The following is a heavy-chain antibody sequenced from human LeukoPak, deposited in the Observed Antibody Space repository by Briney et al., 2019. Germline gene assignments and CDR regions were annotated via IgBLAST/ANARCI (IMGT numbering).Heavy chain of an antibody. CDR3: ARQTSTIAMFDY. CDR2: INPNTGGT. V-gene: IGHV1-2*02. J-gene: IGHJ4*02. CDR1: VYTFIGYY. D-gene: IGHD5-24*01. Sequence: ASVKVSCKASVYTFIGYYIHWVRQAPGQGLEWMGWINPNTGGTNYAQNFQGRVTMTRDTSISTAYMELSRLRSDDTAVYYCARQTSTIAMFDYWGQGTLVIVSS.